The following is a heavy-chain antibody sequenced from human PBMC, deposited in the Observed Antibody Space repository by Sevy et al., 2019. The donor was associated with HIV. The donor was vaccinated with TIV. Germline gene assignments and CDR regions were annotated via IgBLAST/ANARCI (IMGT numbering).Heavy chain of an antibody. CDR3: AKWSELPSSPFDY. V-gene: IGHV3-23*01. Sequence: GGSLRLSCAASGFTFSNYAMSWVRQAPGKGLEWVSAISGSGGSTYYADSVQGRFTISRDNSKNTLFLQMNSLRAEDTAVYFCAKWSELPSSPFDYWGQGTLVTVSS. CDR2: ISGSGGST. D-gene: IGHD1-26*01. CDR1: GFTFSNYA. J-gene: IGHJ4*02.